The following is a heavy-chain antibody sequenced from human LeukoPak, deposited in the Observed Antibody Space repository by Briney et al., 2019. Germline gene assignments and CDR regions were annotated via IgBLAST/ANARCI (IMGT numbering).Heavy chain of an antibody. J-gene: IGHJ3*02. CDR1: GGTFSSYA. V-gene: IGHV1-69*01. Sequence: ASVKVSCKASGGTFSSYAISWVRQAPGQGLEWMGGIIPIFGTANYAQKFQGRVTITADESTSTAYMELSSLRSEDTAVYYCARGGYYGSGSYAFDIWGQGTMVTVSS. D-gene: IGHD3-10*01. CDR2: IIPIFGTA. CDR3: ARGGYYGSGSYAFDI.